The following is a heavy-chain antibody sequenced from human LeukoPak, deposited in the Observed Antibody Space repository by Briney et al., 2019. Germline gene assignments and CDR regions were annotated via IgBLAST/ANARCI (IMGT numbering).Heavy chain of an antibody. D-gene: IGHD3-22*01. Sequence: GASVKVSCKASGYTFTGYYMHWVRQAPGQGLEWMGWINPNSGGTNYAQKFQGRVAMTRDTSISTAYMELSRLRSDDTAVYYCAKSGVPYYYDSSGYYHHSWGQGTLVTVSS. J-gene: IGHJ4*02. CDR3: AKSGVPYYYDSSGYYHHS. V-gene: IGHV1-2*02. CDR1: GYTFTGYY. CDR2: INPNSGGT.